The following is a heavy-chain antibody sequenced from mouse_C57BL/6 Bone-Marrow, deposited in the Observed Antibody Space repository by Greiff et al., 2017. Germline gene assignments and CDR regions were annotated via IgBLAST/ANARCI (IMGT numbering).Heavy chain of an antibody. V-gene: IGHV14-4*01. CDR3: RSSAWFAY. CDR1: GFNIKDDY. D-gene: IGHD1-3*01. J-gene: IGHJ3*01. Sequence: EVQLQQSGAELVRPGASVKLSCTASGFNIKDDYMHWVKQRPEQGLEWIGWIDPENGDTEYASKFQGKAPITADTSSNTAYLQLSSLTSEDTAVYYCRSSAWFAYWGQGTLVTVSA. CDR2: IDPENGDT.